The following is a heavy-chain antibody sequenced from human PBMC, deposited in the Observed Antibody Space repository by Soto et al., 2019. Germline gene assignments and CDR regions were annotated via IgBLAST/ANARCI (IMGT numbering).Heavy chain of an antibody. J-gene: IGHJ5*02. CDR1: GGSISSSSYY. CDR3: ARHFRGYSGYVPLVYWFDP. CDR2: IYDSGNP. D-gene: IGHD5-12*01. V-gene: IGHV4-39*01. Sequence: QLQLQESGPGLVKPSETLSLTCTVSGGSISSSSYYWGWIRQPPGKGLEWIGSIYDSGNPYYNPSLKSRVTISVDASKNQFSLKLSSVHSADTAVYYCARHFRGYSGYVPLVYWFDPWGQGTLVTVSS.